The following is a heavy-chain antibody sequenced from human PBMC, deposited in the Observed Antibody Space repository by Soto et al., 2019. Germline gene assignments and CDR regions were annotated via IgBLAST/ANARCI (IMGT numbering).Heavy chain of an antibody. Sequence: GESLKISCKGSGCSFTSYWIGWVRQMPGKGLEWMGIIYPGDSDTRYSPSFQGQVTISADKSISTAYLQWSSLKASDTAMYYCARHGSRSRRWLVSDYYYYYGMDVWGQGTTVTVS. CDR3: ARHGSRSRRWLVSDYYYYYGMDV. CDR2: IYPGDSDT. D-gene: IGHD6-6*01. V-gene: IGHV5-51*01. J-gene: IGHJ6*02. CDR1: GCSFTSYW.